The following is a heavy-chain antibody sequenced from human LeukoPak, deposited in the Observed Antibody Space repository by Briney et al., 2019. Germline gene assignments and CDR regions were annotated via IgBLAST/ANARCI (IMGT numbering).Heavy chain of an antibody. D-gene: IGHD3-22*01. V-gene: IGHV4-59*01. J-gene: IGHJ3*02. CDR1: GFTFSSYG. CDR3: ARAYYDSSGYPLDAFDI. Sequence: PGGSLRLSCAASGFTFSSYGMSWVRQAPGKGLEWIGSIYYSGSTNYNPSLKSRVTISVDTSKNQFSLKLSSVTAADTAVYYCARAYYDSSGYPLDAFDIWGQGTMVTVSS. CDR2: IYYSGST.